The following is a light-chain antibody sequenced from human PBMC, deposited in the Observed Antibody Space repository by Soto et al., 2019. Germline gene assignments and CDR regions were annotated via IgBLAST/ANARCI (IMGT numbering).Light chain of an antibody. CDR1: QSVNYN. Sequence: EIVMTQSPATLSVSPGERATLSCRASQSVNYNLAWYQQKPGQAPRLLIYGASSRATGIPARFSGSGSGTEFTLSISSLQSEGFAVYYCHQYNNWPRTFGQGTKVEVK. J-gene: IGKJ1*01. V-gene: IGKV3-15*01. CDR3: HQYNNWPRT. CDR2: GAS.